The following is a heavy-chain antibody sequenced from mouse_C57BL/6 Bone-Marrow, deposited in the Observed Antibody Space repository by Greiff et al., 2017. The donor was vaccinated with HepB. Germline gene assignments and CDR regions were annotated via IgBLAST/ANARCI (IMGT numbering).Heavy chain of an antibody. CDR3: ASGRGDY. CDR2: INPNNGGT. Sequence: VHVKQSGPELVKPGASVKISCKASGYTFTDYYMNWVKQSHGKSLEWIGDINPNNGGTSYNQKFKGKATLTVDKSSSTAYMELRSLTSEDSAVYYCASGRGDYWGQGTTLTVSS. V-gene: IGHV1-26*01. CDR1: GYTFTDYY. J-gene: IGHJ2*01. D-gene: IGHD4-1*01.